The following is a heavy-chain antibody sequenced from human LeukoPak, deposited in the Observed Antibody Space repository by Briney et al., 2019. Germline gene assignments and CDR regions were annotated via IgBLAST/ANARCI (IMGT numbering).Heavy chain of an antibody. D-gene: IGHD4-17*01. J-gene: IGHJ4*02. CDR2: ISYDGSNK. V-gene: IGHV3-30-3*01. CDR3: ARDPVYGDYVQCYFDY. Sequence: QTGGSLRLSCAASGFTFSSYAMHWVRQAPGKGLEWVAVISYDGSNKYYADSVKGRFTISRDNSKNTLYLQMNSLRAEDTAVYYCARDPVYGDYVQCYFDYWGQGTLVTVSS. CDR1: GFTFSSYA.